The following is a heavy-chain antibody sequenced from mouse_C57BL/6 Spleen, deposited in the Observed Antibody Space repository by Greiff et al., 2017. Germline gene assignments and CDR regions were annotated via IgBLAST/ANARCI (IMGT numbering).Heavy chain of an antibody. Sequence: VQLKQSGGDLVKPGGSLKLSCAASGFTFSSYGMSWVRQTPDKRLEWVATISSGGSYTYYPDSVKGRFTISRDNAKNTLYLQMSSLKSEDTAMYYCARHPGYYFDYWGQGTTLTVSS. V-gene: IGHV5-6*01. CDR2: ISSGGSYT. CDR1: GFTFSSYG. J-gene: IGHJ2*01. CDR3: ARHPGYYFDY.